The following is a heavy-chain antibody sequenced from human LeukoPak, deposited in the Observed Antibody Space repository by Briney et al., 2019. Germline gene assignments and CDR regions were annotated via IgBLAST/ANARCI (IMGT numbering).Heavy chain of an antibody. Sequence: GGSLRLSCVASGFSFNNYAMNWVRQAPGKGLEWVSLIIGSSGSTFYADSVKGRFTISRDKSKNTLYLQMNSLRAEDTAVYHCAKGAYDYIEIAYFDYWGQGSLVTV. CDR3: AKGAYDYIEIAYFDY. CDR2: IIGSSGST. V-gene: IGHV3-23*01. CDR1: GFSFNNYA. J-gene: IGHJ4*02. D-gene: IGHD5-12*01.